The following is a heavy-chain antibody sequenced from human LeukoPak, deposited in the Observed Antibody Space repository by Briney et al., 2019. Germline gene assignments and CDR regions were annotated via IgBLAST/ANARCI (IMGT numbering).Heavy chain of an antibody. D-gene: IGHD5-24*01. Sequence: PSETLSLTCTVSGGSISSGDYYWSWIRQPPGKGLEWIGYIYYSGSTHYNPSLKSRVTISVDTSKNQFSLKLSSVTAADTAVYYCARGRRDGYNQPLYFDYWGQGTLVTVSS. J-gene: IGHJ4*02. CDR3: ARGRRDGYNQPLYFDY. CDR2: IYYSGST. V-gene: IGHV4-30-4*08. CDR1: GGSISSGDYY.